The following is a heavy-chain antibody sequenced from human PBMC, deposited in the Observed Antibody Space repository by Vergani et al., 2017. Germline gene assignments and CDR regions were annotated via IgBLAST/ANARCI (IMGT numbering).Heavy chain of an antibody. CDR1: GFTLSNYD. V-gene: IGHV3-30*02. D-gene: IGHD3-16*01. J-gene: IGHJ4*02. Sequence: QVQLVESGGGVVQRGGSLRLSCATSGFTLSNYDMQWIRQGPGKGLEFVAFIQFDGSNQYYADSVKGRFTLSRYFSKNKLYLQMNSPRTDDTATYYCAKHFKGWGIDFWGQGTQVIVSS. CDR2: IQFDGSNQ. CDR3: AKHFKGWGIDF.